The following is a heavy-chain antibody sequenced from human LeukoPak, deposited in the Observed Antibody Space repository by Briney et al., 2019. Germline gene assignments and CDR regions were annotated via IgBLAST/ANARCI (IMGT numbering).Heavy chain of an antibody. CDR3: ARGSRITMIVVDNWIDP. J-gene: IGHJ5*02. D-gene: IGHD3-22*01. CDR2: IKQDGSEK. V-gene: IGHV3-7*01. Sequence: GGSLRLSCAASGFTFSSYNMNWVRQAPGKGLEWVANIKQDGSEKYYVDSVKGRFTISRDNAKNSLYLQMNSLRAEDTAVYYCARGSRITMIVVDNWIDPWGQGTLVTVSS. CDR1: GFTFSSYN.